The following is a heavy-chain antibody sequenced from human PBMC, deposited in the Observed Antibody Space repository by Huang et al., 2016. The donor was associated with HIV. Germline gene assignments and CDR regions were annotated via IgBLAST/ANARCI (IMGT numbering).Heavy chain of an antibody. CDR3: ARRFSSSSGYFDY. J-gene: IGHJ4*02. CDR2: ICPDDADT. V-gene: IGHV5-51*01. Sequence: VQLVQSGAEVKKPGESLKISCKGSGDSCGCDWVAGVRQMGGRWLGGRGIICPDDADTTYSPSFDGQVTIADDKSIGTAYQQWSSLKASDTAMYYCARRFSSSSGYFDYWGQGSLVTVSS. CDR1: GDSCGCDW. D-gene: IGHD6-6*01.